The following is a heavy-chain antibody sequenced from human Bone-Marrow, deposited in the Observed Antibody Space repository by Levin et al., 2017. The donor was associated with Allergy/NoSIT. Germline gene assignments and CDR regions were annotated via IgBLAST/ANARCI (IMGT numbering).Heavy chain of an antibody. V-gene: IGHV3-11*03. CDR2: ISDTSTYT. CDR3: ARPHYTDTRTSPFDV. Sequence: GESLKISCAASGFTFSDSYMTWIRQAPGKGLEWVSYISDTSTYTEYADSVKGRFTISRDNAKNSLFLQMNSLRADDTAVYYCARPHYTDTRTSPFDVWGQGTMVTVSS. CDR1: GFTFSDSY. J-gene: IGHJ3*01. D-gene: IGHD3-22*01.